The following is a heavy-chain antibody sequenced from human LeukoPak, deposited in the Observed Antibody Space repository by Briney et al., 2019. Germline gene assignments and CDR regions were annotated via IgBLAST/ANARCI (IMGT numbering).Heavy chain of an antibody. D-gene: IGHD3-9*01. V-gene: IGHV4-34*01. J-gene: IGHJ4*02. CDR3: ARHSPGVLRYFDWTFDY. CDR2: INHNGST. Sequence: SETLSLICAVYGGSFSGYYWSWIRQPPGKGLEWIGEINHNGSTNYNPSLKSRVTISVDTSKNQFSLKLSSVTAADTAVYYCARHSPGVLRYFDWTFDYWGQGTLVTVSS. CDR1: GGSFSGYY.